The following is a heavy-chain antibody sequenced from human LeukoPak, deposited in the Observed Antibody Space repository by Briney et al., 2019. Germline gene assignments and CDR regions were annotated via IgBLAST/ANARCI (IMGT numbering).Heavy chain of an antibody. CDR2: INHSGST. V-gene: IGHV4-34*01. CDR1: GGSFSGYY. Sequence: PSETLSLTCAVYGGSFSGYYWTWIRQPPGKGLEWIGEINHSGSTNYNPSLKSRVTISVDTSKSQFSLKLSSVTAADTAVYYCARRAYSYGLWNYWGQGTLVTVSS. J-gene: IGHJ4*02. D-gene: IGHD5-18*01. CDR3: ARRAYSYGLWNY.